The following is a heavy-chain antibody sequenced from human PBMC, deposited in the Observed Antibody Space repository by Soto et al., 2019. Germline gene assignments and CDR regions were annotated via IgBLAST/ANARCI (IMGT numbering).Heavy chain of an antibody. J-gene: IGHJ4*02. CDR2: IYYSGST. CDR3: ARDSLDYALDY. V-gene: IGHV4-31*03. Sequence: SETLSLTCTVSGGSISSGGYYWSWIRQHPGKGLEWIGYIYYSGSTYYNPSLKSRVTISVDTSKNQFSLKLSSVTAADTAVYYCARDSLDYALDYWGQGTLVTVSS. CDR1: GGSISSGGYY. D-gene: IGHD4-17*01.